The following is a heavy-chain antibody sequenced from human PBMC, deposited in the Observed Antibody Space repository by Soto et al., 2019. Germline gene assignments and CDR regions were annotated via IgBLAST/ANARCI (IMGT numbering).Heavy chain of an antibody. CDR2: IYHSGST. D-gene: IGHD3-16*01. CDR1: SGSISSSNW. V-gene: IGHV4-4*02. J-gene: IGHJ4*02. Sequence: SSETLSLTCAVSSGSISSSNWWSWVRQPPGKGLEWIGEIYHSGSTNYNPSLKSRVTISVDKSKNQFSLKLSSVTAADTAVYYCASEKPRWGDQYYFDYWGQGTLVTVSS. CDR3: ASEKPRWGDQYYFDY.